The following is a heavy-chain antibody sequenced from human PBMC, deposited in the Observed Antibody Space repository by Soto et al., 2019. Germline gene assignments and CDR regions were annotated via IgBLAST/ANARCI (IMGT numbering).Heavy chain of an antibody. CDR2: ISYDGSNT. V-gene: IGHV3-30*18. Sequence: QVQLVESGGGVVQPGRSLRLSCAASGFTFSSYGMHWVRQAPGKGLEWVAVISYDGSNTYSADSVKGRFTIPRDNSKNTLNLQMNSLRAEDTSVYYCAKGPAIVLVPAAMNYYYGMDVWGQGTTVTVSS. CDR1: GFTFSSYG. J-gene: IGHJ6*02. CDR3: AKGPAIVLVPAAMNYYYGMDV. D-gene: IGHD2-2*01.